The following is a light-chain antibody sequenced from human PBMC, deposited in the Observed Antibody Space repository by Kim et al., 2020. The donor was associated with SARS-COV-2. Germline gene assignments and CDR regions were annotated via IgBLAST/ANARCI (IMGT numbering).Light chain of an antibody. V-gene: IGLV1-47*01. Sequence: GQEVPSSCSGSSSNIGSNYVYWYQQLPGTAPKLLLYSNNQRPSGVPDRFSGSKSGTSASLAISGLRSEDEADYYCAAWDDSLSGWVFGGGTQLTVL. J-gene: IGLJ3*02. CDR3: AAWDDSLSGWV. CDR1: SSNIGSNY. CDR2: SNN.